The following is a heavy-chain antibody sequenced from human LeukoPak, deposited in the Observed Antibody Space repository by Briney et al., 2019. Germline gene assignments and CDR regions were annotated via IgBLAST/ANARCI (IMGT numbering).Heavy chain of an antibody. CDR3: AKAAAGDYHYYMDV. V-gene: IGHV3-9*03. CDR1: GFTFYDCA. J-gene: IGHJ6*03. CDR2: ISWNGGTI. D-gene: IGHD6-13*01. Sequence: GGSLRLSCAASGFTFYDCAMHWVRQAPGKGLEWVSGISWNGGTIGYADSVKGRFTISRDNAKNSLYLQMNSLRAEDMALYYCAKAAAGDYHYYMDVWGKGTTVTVSS.